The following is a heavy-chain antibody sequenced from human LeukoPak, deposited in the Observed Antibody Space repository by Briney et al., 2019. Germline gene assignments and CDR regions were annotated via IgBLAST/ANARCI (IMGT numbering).Heavy chain of an antibody. V-gene: IGHV4-59*08. Sequence: SETLSLTCTVSGGSISNYHWSWIRQPPGKGLEWIGYIYYSGNTNYNPSLKSRVTISVDTSKNQFSLKLSSVTAADTAVYYCARGSPTGDFWSGRYFDYWGQGTLVTVSS. CDR2: IYYSGNT. CDR3: ARGSPTGDFWSGRYFDY. J-gene: IGHJ4*02. D-gene: IGHD3-3*01. CDR1: GGSISNYH.